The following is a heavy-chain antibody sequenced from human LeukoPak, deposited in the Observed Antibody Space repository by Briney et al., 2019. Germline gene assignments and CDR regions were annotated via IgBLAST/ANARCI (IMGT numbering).Heavy chain of an antibody. CDR3: ARDSHNYYFDY. V-gene: IGHV3-53*01. Sequence: PGGSLRLSCAASGFTVSSNYMSWVRQVPGKGLEWVSVIYSGGSTYYADSVKGRFTISRDNSKNTLYLQMNSLRAEDTAVYYCARDSHNYYFDYWGQGTLVTVSS. CDR1: GFTVSSNY. J-gene: IGHJ4*02. CDR2: IYSGGST.